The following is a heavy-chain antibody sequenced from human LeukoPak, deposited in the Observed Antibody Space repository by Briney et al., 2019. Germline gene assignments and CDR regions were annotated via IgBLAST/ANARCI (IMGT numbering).Heavy chain of an antibody. J-gene: IGHJ4*02. CDR2: INTNTGNP. D-gene: IGHD1-14*01. V-gene: IGHV7-4-1*02. Sequence: ASVRVSCKASGYTFTSYAMNWVRQAPGQGLEWMGWINTNTGNPMYAQGTTGRFVFSLDTSVSTAYLQISSLTAEDTAVYYCARDYRYNDYWGQGTLVTVSS. CDR3: ARDYRYNDY. CDR1: GYTFTSYA.